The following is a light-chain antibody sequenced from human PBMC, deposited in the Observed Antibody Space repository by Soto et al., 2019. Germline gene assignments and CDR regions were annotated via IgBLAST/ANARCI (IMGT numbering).Light chain of an antibody. CDR3: MQALQTPA. CDR1: QSLLHSNGYNY. J-gene: IGKJ5*01. Sequence: DIVMTQSPLSLPVTAGEPASVSCRSSQSLLHSNGYNYLDWYLQKPGQSPQVLIYLGSNRASGVPDRFSGSGSGTDFTLKISRVEAEDVGVYYCMQALQTPAFGQGTRLEI. V-gene: IGKV2-28*01. CDR2: LGS.